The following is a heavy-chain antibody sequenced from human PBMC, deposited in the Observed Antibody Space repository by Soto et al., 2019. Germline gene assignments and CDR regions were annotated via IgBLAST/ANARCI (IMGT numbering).Heavy chain of an antibody. CDR2: ISYDGSNK. D-gene: IGHD3-22*01. Sequence: HPGGSLRLSCAASGFTFSSYGMHWVRQAPGKGLEWVAVISYDGSNKYYADSVKGRFTISRDNSKNTLYLQMNSLRAEDTAVYYYAKDLPPIVVVINTTVNYGMDAWGQRDAVTLSS. J-gene: IGHJ6*02. CDR1: GFTFSSYG. CDR3: AKDLPPIVVVINTTVNYGMDA. V-gene: IGHV3-30*18.